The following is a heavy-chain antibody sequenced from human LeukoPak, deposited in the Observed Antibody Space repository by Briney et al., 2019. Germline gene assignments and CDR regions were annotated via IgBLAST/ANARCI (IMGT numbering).Heavy chain of an antibody. D-gene: IGHD3-3*01. J-gene: IGHJ3*02. V-gene: IGHV4-4*08. CDR1: GGSINNHY. CDR2: VYSSGST. CDR3: ARESVYYDFWSGYHDAFDI. Sequence: PSETLSLTCTVSGGSINNHYWSWIRQSPGTGLEWIGYVYSSGSTKYNPSLESRVTISVDTSKNQFSLRLSSVTAADTAVYYCARESVYYDFWSGYHDAFDIWGQGTMVTVSS.